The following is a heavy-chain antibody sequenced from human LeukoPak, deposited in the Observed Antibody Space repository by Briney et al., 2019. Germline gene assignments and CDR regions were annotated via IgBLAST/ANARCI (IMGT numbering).Heavy chain of an antibody. CDR1: GYTFTSYG. J-gene: IGHJ4*02. CDR3: ARDYYDSSGYYKPSLGY. Sequence: ASVKVSCKASGYTFTSYGISWVRQAPGQGLEWMGWISAYNGNTNYAQKPQGRVTMTTDTSTSTAYMELRSLRSDDTAVYYCARDYYDSSGYYKPSLGYWGQGTLVTVSS. V-gene: IGHV1-18*01. CDR2: ISAYNGNT. D-gene: IGHD3-22*01.